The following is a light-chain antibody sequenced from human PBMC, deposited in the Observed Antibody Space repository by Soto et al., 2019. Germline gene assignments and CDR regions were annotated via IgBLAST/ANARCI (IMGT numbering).Light chain of an antibody. CDR2: AAS. Sequence: DIQMTQSPSSLSASVGDRVTITCRASQSISSYLYWYQQKPGKAPKLLIYAASSLQSGVPSRFSGSASGTDFTLTISSLQPEDFATYYCQQSYSTPLFTFGQGTRLEIK. V-gene: IGKV1-39*01. J-gene: IGKJ5*01. CDR3: QQSYSTPLFT. CDR1: QSISSY.